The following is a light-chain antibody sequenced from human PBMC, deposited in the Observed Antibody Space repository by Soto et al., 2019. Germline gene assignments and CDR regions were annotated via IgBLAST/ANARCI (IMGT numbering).Light chain of an antibody. J-gene: IGKJ1*01. CDR1: QSVNAN. Sequence: EVVMTQSPATLSVSPGERATLSCRASQSVNANLAWYQQKPGQAPRLLIHGASNRATGIPARFSGSGFGTEFIXIITSXXSEDFAVYYCQQYNTWLWTFGQGTKVEI. CDR3: QQYNTWLWT. CDR2: GAS. V-gene: IGKV3-15*01.